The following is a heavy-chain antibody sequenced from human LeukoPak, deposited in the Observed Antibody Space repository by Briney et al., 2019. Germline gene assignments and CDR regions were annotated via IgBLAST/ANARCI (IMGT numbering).Heavy chain of an antibody. CDR1: GYTFTGYY. CDR2: INPNSGGT. D-gene: IGHD1-26*01. V-gene: IGHV1-2*02. CDR3: ARSRELEYYNWFDP. Sequence: ASVKVSCKASGYTFTGYYMRWVRQAPGQGLEWMGWINPNSGGTNYAQKFQGRVTMTRDTSISTAYMELSRLRSDDTAVYYCARSRELEYYNWFDPWGQGTLVTVSS. J-gene: IGHJ5*02.